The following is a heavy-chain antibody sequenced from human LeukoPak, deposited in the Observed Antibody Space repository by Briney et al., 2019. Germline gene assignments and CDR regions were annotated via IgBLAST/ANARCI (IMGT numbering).Heavy chain of an antibody. Sequence: GGSLRLSCAASGFTFSSYSMNWVRQAPGKGLEWVSAISGSGGSTYYADSVKGRFTISRDNSKNTLYLQMNSLRAEDTAVYYCAKDRLRSRLNWFDPWGQGTLVTVSS. D-gene: IGHD5-12*01. CDR1: GFTFSSYS. CDR3: AKDRLRSRLNWFDP. J-gene: IGHJ5*02. CDR2: ISGSGGST. V-gene: IGHV3-23*01.